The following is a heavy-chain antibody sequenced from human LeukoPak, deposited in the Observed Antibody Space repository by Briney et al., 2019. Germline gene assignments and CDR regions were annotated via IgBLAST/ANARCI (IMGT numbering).Heavy chain of an antibody. Sequence: ASVKVSCKASGYTFTGYYMHWVRPAPGQGLEWMGWINPNSGGTNYAQKFQGRVTMTRDTSISTAYMELSRLRSDDTAVYYCARDVTSGYYYYYGMDVWGQGTTVTVSS. V-gene: IGHV1-2*02. CDR2: INPNSGGT. CDR1: GYTFTGYY. D-gene: IGHD2-21*02. J-gene: IGHJ6*02. CDR3: ARDVTSGYYYYYGMDV.